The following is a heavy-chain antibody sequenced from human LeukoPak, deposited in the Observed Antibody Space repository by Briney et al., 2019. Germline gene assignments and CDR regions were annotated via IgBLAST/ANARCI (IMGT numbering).Heavy chain of an antibody. J-gene: IGHJ4*02. CDR2: ISSSSSYI. D-gene: IGHD3-3*01. CDR1: GFTFSSYS. CDR3: ARDLFVGYVYYFDY. Sequence: GGSLRLSCAASGFTFSSYSMNWVRQAPGKGLGWVSSISSSSSYIYYADSVKGRFTISRDNAKNSLYLQMNSLRAEDTAVYYCARDLFVGYVYYFDYWGQGTLVTVSS. V-gene: IGHV3-21*01.